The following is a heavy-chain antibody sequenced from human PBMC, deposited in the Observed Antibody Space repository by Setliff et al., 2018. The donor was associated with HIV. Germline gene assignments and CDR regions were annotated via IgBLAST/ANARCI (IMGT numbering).Heavy chain of an antibody. D-gene: IGHD3-9*01. J-gene: IGHJ5*02. CDR3: ARARLQGIVTAVGPRDDCLDP. V-gene: IGHV1-18*01. CDR2: ISAYNGNT. CDR1: GYTFTTYG. Sequence: ASVKVSCKPSGYTFTTYGLSWVRQAPGQGLEWMGWISAYNGNTNYAPRLLGRVTMTTDTSTSTAYMEVRSLSSDDTAVYYCARARLQGIVTAVGPRDDCLDPWGQGTRVTVSS.